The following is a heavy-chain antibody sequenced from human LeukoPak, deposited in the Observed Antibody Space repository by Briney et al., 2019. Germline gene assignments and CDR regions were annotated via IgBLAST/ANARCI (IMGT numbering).Heavy chain of an antibody. V-gene: IGHV3-66*01. CDR3: AAKGYSYGNNAFDI. CDR2: IYSSGYT. D-gene: IGHD5-18*01. Sequence: GGSLRLSCAASGFTVSSNYMSWVRQAPGKGLEWVSVIYSSGYTYYADSVKGRFTISRDNSKNTLYLQMNSLRAEDTAVYYCAAKGYSYGNNAFDIWGQGTMVTVSS. CDR1: GFTVSSNY. J-gene: IGHJ3*02.